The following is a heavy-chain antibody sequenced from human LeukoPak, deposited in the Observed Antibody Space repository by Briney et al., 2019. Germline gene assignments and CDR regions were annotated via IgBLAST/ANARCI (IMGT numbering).Heavy chain of an antibody. J-gene: IGHJ4*02. V-gene: IGHV4-39*02. CDR2: IYYSGST. Sequence: PSETLSLTCTVSGGSITSETYYWGWIRQPPGKGLEWIGTIYYSGSTYYNPSLKSRVTIPVDTSKNHFSLRLSSVTAADTAVYYCARTTYSDSHLAYFFDFWGQGTLVTVSS. CDR1: GGSITSETYY. CDR3: ARTTYSDSHLAYFFDF. D-gene: IGHD6-13*01.